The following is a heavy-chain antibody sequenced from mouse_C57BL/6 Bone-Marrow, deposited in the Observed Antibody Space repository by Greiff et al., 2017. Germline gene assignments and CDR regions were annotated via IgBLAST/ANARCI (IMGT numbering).Heavy chain of an antibody. J-gene: IGHJ2*01. Sequence: QVQLQQPGAELVMPGASVKLSCKASGYTFTSYWMPWVKQRPGQGLEWIGEIDPSDSYTNYNQKFKGKSTLTVDKSSSTAYMQLSSLTSEDSAVYYCARLRDYWGQGTTLTVSS. CDR1: GYTFTSYW. V-gene: IGHV1-69*01. D-gene: IGHD2-12*01. CDR2: IDPSDSYT. CDR3: ARLRDY.